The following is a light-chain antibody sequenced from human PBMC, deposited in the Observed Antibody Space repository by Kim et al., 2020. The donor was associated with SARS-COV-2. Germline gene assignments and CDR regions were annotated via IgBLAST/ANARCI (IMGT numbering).Light chain of an antibody. Sequence: SSELTQDPAVSVALGQTVRITCQGDSLRSYYASWYQQKSGQAPVVVIYGKNNRPSGIPDRFSGSSSGNTASLTITGAQAEDEADYYCNSRDSSGNHWVFG. CDR2: GKN. CDR1: SLRSYY. V-gene: IGLV3-19*01. J-gene: IGLJ3*02. CDR3: NSRDSSGNHWV.